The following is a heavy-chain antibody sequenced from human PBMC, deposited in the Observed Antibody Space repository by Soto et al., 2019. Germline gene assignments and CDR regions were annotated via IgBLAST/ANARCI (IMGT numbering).Heavy chain of an antibody. D-gene: IGHD6-19*01. J-gene: IGHJ4*02. CDR3: GRNTPVAGTE. CDR1: GGSIGSNNYY. CDR2: IYYTGST. V-gene: IGHV4-39*01. Sequence: QLQLQESGPGLVRPSETLSLTCTVSGGSIGSNNYYWAWIRQPPGKGLEWIGSIYYTGSTYYNPSLRGRVSISVDTSKNQFSLNLNSVTAADTAQYFCGRNTPVAGTEWGQGTLVTVSA.